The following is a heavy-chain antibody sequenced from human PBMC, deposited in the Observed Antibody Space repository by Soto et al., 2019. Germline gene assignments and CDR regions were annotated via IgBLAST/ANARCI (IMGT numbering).Heavy chain of an antibody. J-gene: IGHJ5*02. D-gene: IGHD3-22*01. CDR3: VKEVADSSGYYYFWFDP. CDR2: ISSNGGST. V-gene: IGHV3-64D*06. Sequence: GGSLRLSCSASGFTFSSYAMHRVRQAPGKGLEYVSAISSNGGSTYYADSVKGRFTISRDNSKNTLYLQMSSLRAEDTAVYYCVKEVADSSGYYYFWFDPWGQGTLVTVSS. CDR1: GFTFSSYA.